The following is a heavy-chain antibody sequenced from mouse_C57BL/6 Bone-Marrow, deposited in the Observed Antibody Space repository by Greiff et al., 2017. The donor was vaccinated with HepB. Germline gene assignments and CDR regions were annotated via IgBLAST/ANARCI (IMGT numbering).Heavy chain of an antibody. CDR1: GFSLTSYG. V-gene: IGHV2-4*01. CDR3: AKGPPLGLSGPWFAY. D-gene: IGHD3-3*01. Sequence: QVQLQQSGPGLVQPSQSLSITCTVSGFSLTSYGVHWVRQPPGKGLEWLGVIWSGGSTDYNAAFISRLSISKDNSKSQVFFKMNSLQADDTAIYCCAKGPPLGLSGPWFAYWGQGTLVTVSA. CDR2: IWSGGST. J-gene: IGHJ3*01.